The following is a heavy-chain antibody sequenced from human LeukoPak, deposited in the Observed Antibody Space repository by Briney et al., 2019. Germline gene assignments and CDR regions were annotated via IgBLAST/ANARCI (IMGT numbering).Heavy chain of an antibody. CDR1: GYTFTGYY. V-gene: IGHV1-2*02. Sequence: ASVKVSCKASGYTFTGYYMHWVRQAPGQGLEWMGWINPNSGGTNYAQKFQGRVTMTRDTSISTAYMELSRLRSDDTAVYYCAKDKGDIVATIDLYYFDYWGQGTLVTVSS. J-gene: IGHJ4*02. CDR2: INPNSGGT. CDR3: AKDKGDIVATIDLYYFDY. D-gene: IGHD5-12*01.